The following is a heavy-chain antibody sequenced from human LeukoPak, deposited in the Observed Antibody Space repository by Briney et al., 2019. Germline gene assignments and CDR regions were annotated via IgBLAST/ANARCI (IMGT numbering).Heavy chain of an antibody. CDR2: IRYDGSNK. Sequence: GGSLRLSCAASGFTFSSYEMNWVRQAPGKGLEWVAFIRYDGSNKYYADSVKGRFTISRDNAKNSLYLQMNSLRAEDTAVYYCARDHSGPGGYWGQGTLVTVSS. D-gene: IGHD1-26*01. V-gene: IGHV3-30*02. CDR1: GFTFSSYE. J-gene: IGHJ4*02. CDR3: ARDHSGPGGY.